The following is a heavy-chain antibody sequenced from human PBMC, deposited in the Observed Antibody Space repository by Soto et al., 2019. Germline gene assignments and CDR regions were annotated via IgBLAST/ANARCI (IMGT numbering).Heavy chain of an antibody. D-gene: IGHD1-26*01. Sequence: WGSLRLSCAASGLTFSSYAMSWVRQAPGKGLEWVSAISGSGGSTYYADSVKGRFTISRDNSKNTLYLQMNSLRAEDTAVYYCARDPEVGATVGGVDYWGQGTLVTVSS. CDR2: ISGSGGST. CDR3: ARDPEVGATVGGVDY. J-gene: IGHJ4*02. V-gene: IGHV3-23*01. CDR1: GLTFSSYA.